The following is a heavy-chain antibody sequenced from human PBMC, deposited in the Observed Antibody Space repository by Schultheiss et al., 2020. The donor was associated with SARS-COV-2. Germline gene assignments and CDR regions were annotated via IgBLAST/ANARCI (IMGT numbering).Heavy chain of an antibody. V-gene: IGHV3-30*07. CDR1: GFTFSSYE. Sequence: GGSLRLSCAASGFTFSSYEMNWVRQAPGKGLEWVAVISYDGSNKYYADSVKGRFTISRDNSKNTLYLQMNSLRAEDTAVYYCARDPRQYYDFWSGYTEYYFDYWGQGTLVTVSS. J-gene: IGHJ4*02. CDR2: ISYDGSNK. D-gene: IGHD3-3*01. CDR3: ARDPRQYYDFWSGYTEYYFDY.